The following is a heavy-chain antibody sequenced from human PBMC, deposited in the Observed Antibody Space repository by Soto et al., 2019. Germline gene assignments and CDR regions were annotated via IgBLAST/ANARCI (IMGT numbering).Heavy chain of an antibody. CDR2: FDPVDGET. Sequence: ASVKVSCKVSGHTPTELSMHGVRQAPGKGPEGVGGFDPVDGETIYAQKFQVRVTMTEDTSTDTAYMELNSLRSEDTAVYYCATLGYCSGDSVTRSCYSGLEVWGQGTTVTVSS. J-gene: IGHJ6*02. D-gene: IGHD2-15*01. V-gene: IGHV1-24*01. CDR3: ATLGYCSGDSVTRSCYSGLEV. CDR1: GHTPTELS.